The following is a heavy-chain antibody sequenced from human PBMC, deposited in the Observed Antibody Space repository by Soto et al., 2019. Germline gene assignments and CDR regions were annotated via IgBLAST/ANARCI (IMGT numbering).Heavy chain of an antibody. D-gene: IGHD1-26*01. V-gene: IGHV3-30*18. Sequence: QVQLVESGGGVVKPGRSLRLSCVASGFTISHYDMNWVRQAPGKGLEWVAVVSYDGSNKYYGDSVRGRFTISRDNSKNTLYLQMNSLRAEDTAVYYCAKGELTSPQLFEFWGQGALVTVSS. J-gene: IGHJ4*02. CDR3: AKGELTSPQLFEF. CDR2: VSYDGSNK. CDR1: GFTISHYD.